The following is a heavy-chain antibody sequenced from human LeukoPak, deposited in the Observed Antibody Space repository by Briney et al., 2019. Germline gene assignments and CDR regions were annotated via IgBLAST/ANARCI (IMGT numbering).Heavy chain of an antibody. Sequence: SETLSLTCAVYGGSFSGYYWSWIRQPPGKGLEWIGEINHSGSTNYNPSLKSRVTISVDTSKNQFSLKLSSVTAADTAVYYRARGHSSGWYYFDYWGQGALVTVSS. CDR2: INHSGST. V-gene: IGHV4-34*01. J-gene: IGHJ4*02. CDR1: GGSFSGYY. CDR3: ARGHSSGWYYFDY. D-gene: IGHD6-19*01.